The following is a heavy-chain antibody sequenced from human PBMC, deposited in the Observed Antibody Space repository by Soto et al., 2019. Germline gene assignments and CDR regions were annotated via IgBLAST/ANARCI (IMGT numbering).Heavy chain of an antibody. CDR2: ISSSGSTI. V-gene: IGHV3-11*01. Sequence: PGGSLRLSCAASGFTFSDYYMSWIRQAPGKGLEWVSYISSSGSTIYYADSVRGRFTISRDNAKNSLYLQMNSLRAEDTAVYYCAREFSRWYWNYGRGFDYWGQGTLVTVSS. J-gene: IGHJ4*02. CDR1: GFTFSDYY. D-gene: IGHD1-7*01. CDR3: AREFSRWYWNYGRGFDY.